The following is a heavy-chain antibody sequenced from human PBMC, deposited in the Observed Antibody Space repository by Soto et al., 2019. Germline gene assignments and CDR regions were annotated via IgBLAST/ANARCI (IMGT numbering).Heavy chain of an antibody. CDR1: GFRCRGFA. J-gene: IGHJ4*02. CDR2: ISFDGSEK. Sequence: ESGGGVVQPGASLRLYCVASGFRCRGFAMHWVRQAQGKGLEWVAVISFDGSEKFYVDSVKGRFSISRDDFHSTVFLQMDSLRPEDTCVYYCARDLGGYVHLWDKSNYWGQGTLLTVSS. D-gene: IGHD5-12*01. CDR3: ARDLGGYVHLWDKSNY. V-gene: IGHV3-30*04.